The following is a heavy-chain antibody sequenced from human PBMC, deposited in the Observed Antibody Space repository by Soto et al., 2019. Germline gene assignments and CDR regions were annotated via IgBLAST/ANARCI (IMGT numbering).Heavy chain of an antibody. CDR3: ARGDATKIVVTTYYAMDV. Sequence: QVQLVQSGAEVKKPGSSVKVSCKASGGSLSNYGISWVRQAPGQGLEWMGAIIPVFGTPNYAQKFQDRVTINADESKNTVYMEVRSLTSEDTAVYYCARGDATKIVVTTYYAMDVWGQGTTVTVSS. J-gene: IGHJ6*02. CDR1: GGSLSNYG. V-gene: IGHV1-69*12. D-gene: IGHD3-22*01. CDR2: IIPVFGTP.